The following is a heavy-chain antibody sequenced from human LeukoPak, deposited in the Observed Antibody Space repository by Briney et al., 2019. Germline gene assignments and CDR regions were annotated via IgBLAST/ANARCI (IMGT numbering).Heavy chain of an antibody. Sequence: TGGSLRLSCAASGVIVSRNFMSWARQAPGKGLQWVAIMYAGGTTDYSDSVRGRFHISRDSSNNTLSLQINSLRAEDTAVYYCARGSGSGWPLDRWGQGALVTVSS. J-gene: IGHJ5*02. CDR2: MYAGGTT. CDR3: ARGSGSGWPLDR. D-gene: IGHD6-19*01. CDR1: GVIVSRNF. V-gene: IGHV3-53*01.